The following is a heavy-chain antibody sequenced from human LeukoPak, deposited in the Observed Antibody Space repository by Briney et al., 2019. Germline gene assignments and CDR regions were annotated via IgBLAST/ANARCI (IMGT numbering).Heavy chain of an antibody. CDR2: IKRDGSQK. J-gene: IGHJ3*02. D-gene: IGHD6-19*01. CDR1: GFTFSSYW. CDR3: ARESVAVPGAFDI. Sequence: GGSLRLSCAASGFTFSSYWMSWVRQAPGKGLEWVANIKRDGSQKYYVDSVKGRFTISRDNAKNSLYLQMNSLRAEDTAVYYCARESVAVPGAFDIWGQGTMVTVSS. V-gene: IGHV3-7*01.